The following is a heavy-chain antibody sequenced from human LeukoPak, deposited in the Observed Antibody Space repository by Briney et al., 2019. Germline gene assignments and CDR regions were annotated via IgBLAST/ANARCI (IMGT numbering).Heavy chain of an antibody. Sequence: SETLSLTCTVSGGSISSYYWSWIRQPPGKGLEWIGYIYYSGSTNYNPSLKSRVTISVDTSKNQFSLKLSSVTAADTAVYYCARQTRDSSGYPTRHFDYWGQGTLVTVSS. CDR1: GGSISSYY. D-gene: IGHD3-22*01. CDR3: ARQTRDSSGYPTRHFDY. V-gene: IGHV4-59*08. J-gene: IGHJ4*02. CDR2: IYYSGST.